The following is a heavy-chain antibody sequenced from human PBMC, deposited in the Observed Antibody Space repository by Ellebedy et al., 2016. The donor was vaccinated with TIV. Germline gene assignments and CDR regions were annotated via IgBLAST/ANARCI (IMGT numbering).Heavy chain of an antibody. Sequence: SETLSLXCTVSGGSVSSGSYYWSWIRQPPGKGLEWIGYIYYSGSTNYTPSLKSRVTISVDTSKNQFSLKLSSVTAADTAVYCCARDRGSYYFWSFDLWGRGTLVTVSS. CDR2: IYYSGST. D-gene: IGHD1-26*01. J-gene: IGHJ2*01. V-gene: IGHV4-61*01. CDR3: ARDRGSYYFWSFDL. CDR1: GGSVSSGSYY.